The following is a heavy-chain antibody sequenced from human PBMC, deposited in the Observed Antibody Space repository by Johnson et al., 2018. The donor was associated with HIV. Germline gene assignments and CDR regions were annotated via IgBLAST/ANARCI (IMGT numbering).Heavy chain of an antibody. CDR2: ISSNGGTT. J-gene: IGHJ3*02. CDR1: GFTFSAYA. V-gene: IGHV3-64*07. CDR3: AKDRYGGSYPDAFDI. Sequence: VQLVESGGGLVQPGGSLRLSCAASGFTFSAYAMHWVRQAPGKGLEYVSVISSNGGTTYYADSVKGRFTISRDNSKNTLYLQMGSLRAEDMAVYYCAKDRYGGSYPDAFDIWGQGTMVTVSS. D-gene: IGHD1-26*01.